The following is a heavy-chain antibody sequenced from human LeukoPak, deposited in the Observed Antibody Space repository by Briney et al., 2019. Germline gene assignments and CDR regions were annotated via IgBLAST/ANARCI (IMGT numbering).Heavy chain of an antibody. Sequence: SVKVSCKASGGTFSSYAISWVRQAPGQGLEWMGRIIPIFGAANYAQKFQGRVTITADKSTSTAYMELSSLRSEDTAVYYCARDPTVTTWVWFDPWGQGTLVTVSS. J-gene: IGHJ5*02. D-gene: IGHD4-17*01. CDR1: GGTFSSYA. CDR3: ARDPTVTTWVWFDP. V-gene: IGHV1-69*06. CDR2: IIPIFGAA.